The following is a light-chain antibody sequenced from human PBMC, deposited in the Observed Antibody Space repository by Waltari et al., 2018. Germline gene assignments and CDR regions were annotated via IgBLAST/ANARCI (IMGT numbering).Light chain of an antibody. Sequence: EVVMTQSPATLSVSPGERFTLSCRASQSINDNLAGYQHRPGQAHRILIYGASTRAPDIPSRFVGGGSGTEFTLTIRSLQSEDSAVYYCQQYNVWPPLTFGGGTKVEVK. V-gene: IGKV3-15*01. J-gene: IGKJ4*01. CDR2: GAS. CDR3: QQYNVWPPLT. CDR1: QSINDN.